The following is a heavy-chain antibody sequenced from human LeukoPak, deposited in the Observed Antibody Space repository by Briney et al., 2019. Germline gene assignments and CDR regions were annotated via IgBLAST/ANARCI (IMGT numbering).Heavy chain of an antibody. CDR3: AGSYCGGDCYEVVDYYYYYGMDV. J-gene: IGHJ6*02. D-gene: IGHD2-21*02. CDR1: GGSFSGYY. Sequence: SETLSLTCAVYGGSFSGYYWSWIRQPPGKGLEWIGEINHSGSTNYNPSLKSRVTISVDTSKNQFSLKLSSVTAADTAVYYCAGSYCGGDCYEVVDYYYYYGMDVWGQGTTVTVSS. V-gene: IGHV4-34*01. CDR2: INHSGST.